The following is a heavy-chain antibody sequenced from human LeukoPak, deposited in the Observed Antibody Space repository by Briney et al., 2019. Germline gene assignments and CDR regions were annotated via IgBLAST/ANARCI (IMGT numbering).Heavy chain of an antibody. D-gene: IGHD6-13*01. CDR3: ARLVAATGNFDY. CDR1: GGSFSGYY. J-gene: IGHJ4*02. V-gene: IGHV4-30-2*01. Sequence: SETLSLTCAVYGGSFSGYYWSWIRQPPGKGLEWIGYIYHSGSTYYNPSLKSRVTISVDRSKNQFSLKLSSVTAADTAVYYCARLVAATGNFDYWGQGTLVTVSS. CDR2: IYHSGST.